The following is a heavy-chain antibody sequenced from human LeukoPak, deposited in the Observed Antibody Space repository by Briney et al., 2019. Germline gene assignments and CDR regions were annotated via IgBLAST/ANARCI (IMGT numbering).Heavy chain of an antibody. CDR1: GFTFNSHE. CDR2: ISSNGSTI. CDR3: VRDRGWLSNPGYFDY. J-gene: IGHJ4*02. D-gene: IGHD3-22*01. Sequence: QTGGSLRLSCAASGFTFNSHEMNWVRQAPGKGLEWVSYISSNGSTIYYADSVKGRFTISRDNAKKSLYLQMNSLRAEDTAVYYCVRDRGWLSNPGYFDYWGRGTLVTV. V-gene: IGHV3-48*03.